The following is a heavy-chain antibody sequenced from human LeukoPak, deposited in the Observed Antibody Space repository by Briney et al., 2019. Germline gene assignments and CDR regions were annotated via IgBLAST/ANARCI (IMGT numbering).Heavy chain of an antibody. CDR2: IYYSGST. V-gene: IGHV4-59*01. J-gene: IGHJ4*02. D-gene: IGHD6-19*01. Sequence: PSETLSLTCTVSDDSITMYYWSWIRQPPGKGLEWIGYIYYSGSTNYNPSLKSRVTISVDTSKNQFSLKLSSVTAADTAVYYCARGPRGSSGWYLWDYWGQGTLVTVSS. CDR1: DDSITMYY. CDR3: ARGPRGSSGWYLWDY.